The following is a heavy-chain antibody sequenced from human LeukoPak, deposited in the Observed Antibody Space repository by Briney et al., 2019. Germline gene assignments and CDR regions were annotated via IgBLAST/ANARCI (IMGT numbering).Heavy chain of an antibody. J-gene: IGHJ3*02. CDR1: GGSISSVINY. D-gene: IGHD4-23*01. V-gene: IGHV4-61*01. CDR2: IYYSGST. CDR3: ARDPPGYGGKQGRAVFDI. Sequence: SETLSLTCSVSGGSISSVINYWSWIRQPPGKGLEWIGYIYYSGSTNYNPSLKSRVTISVDTSKNQFPLKLSSVTAADTAVYYCARDPPGYGGKQGRAVFDIGGQGKMVTVSS.